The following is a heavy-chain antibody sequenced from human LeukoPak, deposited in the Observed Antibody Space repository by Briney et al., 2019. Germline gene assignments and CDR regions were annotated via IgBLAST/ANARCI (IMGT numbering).Heavy chain of an antibody. Sequence: ASVKVSCKASGYTFTSYYMHWVRQAPGQGLEWMGIINPSGGSTSYAQKFQGRVTITRDTSISTAYMELSSLRSEDTAVYYCARDYGGNSGWFDPWGQGTLVTVSS. D-gene: IGHD4-23*01. CDR2: INPSGGST. J-gene: IGHJ5*02. CDR3: ARDYGGNSGWFDP. CDR1: GYTFTSYY. V-gene: IGHV1-46*01.